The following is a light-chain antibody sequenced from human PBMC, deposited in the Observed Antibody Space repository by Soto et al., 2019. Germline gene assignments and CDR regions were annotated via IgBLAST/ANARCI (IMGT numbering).Light chain of an antibody. V-gene: IGKV1-5*01. J-gene: IGKJ1*01. Sequence: DIQMTQSPSTLSASVGDRVSITCRSSQSLGRWLAWFQQNPGKAPKLLIYDASTLQSGVPSRFSGSGSGTEFTLTINGLQPDDFATYYCQQYSAYPWTFSQGSKVEIK. CDR2: DAS. CDR1: QSLGRW. CDR3: QQYSAYPWT.